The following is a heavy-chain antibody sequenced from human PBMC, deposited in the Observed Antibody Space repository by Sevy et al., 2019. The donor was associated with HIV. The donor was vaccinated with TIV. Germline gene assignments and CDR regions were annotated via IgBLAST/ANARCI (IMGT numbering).Heavy chain of an antibody. D-gene: IGHD6-13*01. CDR3: AREGDQQPFDY. CDR2: TSGRGGMT. J-gene: IGHJ4*02. CDR1: GFTFSTYA. Sequence: LSLTCAASGFTFSTYAMNWVRQAPGKGLEWVSATSGRGGMTYYADSVKGRFTISRDNSKNTLYLQMNSLRAEDTAVYYCAREGDQQPFDYWGQGTLVTVSS. V-gene: IGHV3-23*01.